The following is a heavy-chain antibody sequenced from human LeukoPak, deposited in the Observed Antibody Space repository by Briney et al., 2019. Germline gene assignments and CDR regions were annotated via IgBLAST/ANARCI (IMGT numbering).Heavy chain of an antibody. V-gene: IGHV3-48*03. CDR1: GFTFSSYE. CDR2: ISSSGSTI. J-gene: IGHJ4*02. D-gene: IGHD5-18*01. Sequence: GSLRLSCAASGFTFSSYEMNWVRQAPGKGLEWFSYISSSGSTIYYADSVKGRFTISRDNAKNSLYLQMNSLRAEDTAVYYCARPGEGYSYGPEWYFDYWGQGTLVTVSS. CDR3: ARPGEGYSYGPEWYFDY.